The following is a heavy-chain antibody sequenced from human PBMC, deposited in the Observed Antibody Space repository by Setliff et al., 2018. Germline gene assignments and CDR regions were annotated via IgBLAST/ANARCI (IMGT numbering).Heavy chain of an antibody. V-gene: IGHV1-2*06. CDR1: GYTFTGYY. CDR3: AQTKGFVDGYLDP. D-gene: IGHD2-21*02. Sequence: ASVKVSCKASGYTFTGYYMHWVRQAPGQGLEWMGRINPNSAVTNYAQKFQGRVTMTSDTSISIVYMDLTRLTSDDTAVYYCAQTKGFVDGYLDPWGQGTLVTVSS. CDR2: INPNSAVT. J-gene: IGHJ5*02.